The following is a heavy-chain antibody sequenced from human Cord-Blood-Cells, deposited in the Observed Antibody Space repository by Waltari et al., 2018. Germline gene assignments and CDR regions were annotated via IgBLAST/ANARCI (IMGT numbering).Heavy chain of an antibody. D-gene: IGHD2-15*01. V-gene: IGHV1-69*09. CDR1: GGTFSSYA. Sequence: QVQLVQSGAEVKKPGSSVKVSCKASGGTFSSYAISWVRQAPGQGLEWMGRIIPILGIANYAQKFQGRVRITADKSTSTAYMELSSLRSEDTAVYYCARCLGYCSGGSCYSYYYYYMDVWGKGTTVTVSS. CDR2: IIPILGIA. CDR3: ARCLGYCSGGSCYSYYYYYMDV. J-gene: IGHJ6*03.